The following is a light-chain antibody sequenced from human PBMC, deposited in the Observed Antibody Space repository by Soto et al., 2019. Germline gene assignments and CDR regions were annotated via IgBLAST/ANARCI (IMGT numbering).Light chain of an antibody. Sequence: EVVLTQSPWTLSISKRERATLSCRASQSVSNNYLAWYQQKPGQAPRLLIYGASNRVTGIPDRFSGSGSGTDFTLTISRLEPEDFAVYYCQQYGSSGTFGQGTKVDIK. CDR3: QQYGSSGT. J-gene: IGKJ1*01. V-gene: IGKV3-20*01. CDR1: QSVSNNY. CDR2: GAS.